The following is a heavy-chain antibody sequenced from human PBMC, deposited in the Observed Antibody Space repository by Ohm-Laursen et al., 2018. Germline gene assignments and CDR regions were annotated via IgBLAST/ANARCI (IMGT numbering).Heavy chain of an antibody. CDR1: GYTFDSFG. CDR3: ARGGVDSSGYGDYFDY. Sequence: ASVKVSCKASGYTFDSFGITWVRQAPGQGLEWMGWISPYSGQTKYALKLQGRVTMTTDTSTSTAYMDVRGLRSDDTAVYYCARGGVDSSGYGDYFDYWGQGTLVTVSS. V-gene: IGHV1-18*01. D-gene: IGHD3-22*01. J-gene: IGHJ4*02. CDR2: ISPYSGQT.